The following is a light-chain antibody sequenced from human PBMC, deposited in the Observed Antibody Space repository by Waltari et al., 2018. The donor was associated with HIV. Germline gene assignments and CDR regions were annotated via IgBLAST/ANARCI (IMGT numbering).Light chain of an antibody. CDR1: SSNIGAGYD. Sequence: PGQRVTISCTESSSNIGAGYDVHWYQQLPGTAPKLLIYGNSNRPSGVPDRFSGSKSGTSASLAITGLQAEDEADYYCQSYDSSLSGSWVFGGGTKLTVL. CDR3: QSYDSSLSGSWV. V-gene: IGLV1-40*01. CDR2: GNS. J-gene: IGLJ3*02.